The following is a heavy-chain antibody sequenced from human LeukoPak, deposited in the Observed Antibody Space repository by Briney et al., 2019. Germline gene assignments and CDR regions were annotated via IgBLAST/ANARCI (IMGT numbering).Heavy chain of an antibody. CDR3: ARDYDILTGYRFYYYYYGMDV. J-gene: IGHJ6*02. CDR2: INPNSGGT. CDR1: GYTFTGYY. Sequence: GASVTVSCKASGYTFTGYYMHWVRQAPGQGLEWMGWINPNSGGTNYAQKFQGRVTMTRDTSISTAYMGLSRLRSDDTAVYYCARDYDILTGYRFYYYYYGMDVWGQGTTVTVSS. D-gene: IGHD3-9*01. V-gene: IGHV1-2*02.